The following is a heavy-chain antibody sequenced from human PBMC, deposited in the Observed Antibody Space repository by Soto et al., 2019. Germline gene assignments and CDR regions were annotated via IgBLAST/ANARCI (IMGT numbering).Heavy chain of an antibody. CDR3: ARDGRDGYNFGAFDI. J-gene: IGHJ3*02. CDR2: IYYSGST. V-gene: IGHV4-59*01. CDR1: GGSISSYY. Sequence: SETLSLTCTVSGGSISSYYWSWIRQPPGKGLEWIGYIYYSGSTNYNPSLKSRVTISVDTSKHQFSLKLSSVTAADTAVYYCARDGRDGYNFGAFDIWGQGTMVTVSS. D-gene: IGHD5-12*01.